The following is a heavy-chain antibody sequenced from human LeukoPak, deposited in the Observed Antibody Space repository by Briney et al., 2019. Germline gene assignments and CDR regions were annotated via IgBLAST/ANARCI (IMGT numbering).Heavy chain of an antibody. CDR1: GFSFSNYA. Sequence: PGGSLRLSCTASGFSFSNYAMTWARQAPGKGLEWVSSISSSSSYIYYADSVKGRFTISRDNAKNSLYLQMNSLRAEDTAVYYCARVLRYFDYWGQGTLVTVSS. D-gene: IGHD5/OR15-5a*01. CDR2: ISSSSSYI. CDR3: ARVLRYFDY. V-gene: IGHV3-21*01. J-gene: IGHJ4*02.